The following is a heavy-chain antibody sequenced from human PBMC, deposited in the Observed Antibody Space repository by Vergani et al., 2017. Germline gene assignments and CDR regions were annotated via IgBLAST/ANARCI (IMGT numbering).Heavy chain of an antibody. CDR3: AIVQAGYHVLYRAYFDP. V-gene: IGHV3-21*01. CDR1: GFTFSSYT. CDR2: ISSSSANI. J-gene: IGHJ5*02. Sequence: EVQLVESGGGLVKPGGSLRLSCAASGFTFSSYTMTWVRQAPGKGLQGVSSISSSSANIHYADSVKGRFTVSRDSGRNSLYLQMKSLTAEDTAVYYCAIVQAGYHVLYRAYFDPWGQGTLVTVSS. D-gene: IGHD2-2*02.